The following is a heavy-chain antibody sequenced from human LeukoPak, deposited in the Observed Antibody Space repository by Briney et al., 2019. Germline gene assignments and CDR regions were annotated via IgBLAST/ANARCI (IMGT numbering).Heavy chain of an antibody. V-gene: IGHV4-4*02. CDR3: ARAVAGNDYFDY. Sequence: SGTLSLTCAVSGSSIRSSNWWSWVRQSPGKGLEWIGEIYHSGSTNYNPSLKSRVTISVDKSKNQFSLRLSSVTAADTAVYYCARAVAGNDYFDYWGQGTLVTVSS. J-gene: IGHJ4*02. D-gene: IGHD6-19*01. CDR2: IYHSGST. CDR1: GSSIRSSNW.